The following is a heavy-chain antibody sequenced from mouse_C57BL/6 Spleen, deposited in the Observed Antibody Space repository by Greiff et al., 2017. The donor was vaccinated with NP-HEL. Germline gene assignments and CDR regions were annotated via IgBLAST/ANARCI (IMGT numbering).Heavy chain of an antibody. CDR1: GYTFTSYW. V-gene: IGHV1-61*01. J-gene: IGHJ1*03. CDR3: ARSYYGSSYSYWYFDV. CDR2: IYPSDSET. Sequence: QVQLKQPGAELVRPGSSVKLSCKASGYTFTSYWMDWVKQRPGQGLEWIGNIYPSDSETHYNQKFKDKATLTVDKSSSTAYMQLSSLTSEDSAVYYCARSYYGSSYSYWYFDVWGTGTTVTVSS. D-gene: IGHD1-1*01.